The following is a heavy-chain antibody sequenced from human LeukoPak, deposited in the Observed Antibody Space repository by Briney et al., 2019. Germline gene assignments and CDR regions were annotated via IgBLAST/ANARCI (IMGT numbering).Heavy chain of an antibody. Sequence: ASVKVSCKVSGYTLTELSMHWVRQAPGKGLEWMGGFDPEDGETIYAQKFQGRVTMTEDTSTDTAYMELSSLRSEDTAVYYCATTDIVVVPAAMDLDYWGQGTLVTVPS. D-gene: IGHD2-2*01. CDR3: ATTDIVVVPAAMDLDY. CDR1: GYTLTELS. J-gene: IGHJ4*02. CDR2: FDPEDGET. V-gene: IGHV1-24*01.